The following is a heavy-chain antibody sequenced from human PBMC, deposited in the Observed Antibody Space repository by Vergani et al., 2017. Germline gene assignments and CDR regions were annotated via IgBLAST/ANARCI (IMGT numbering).Heavy chain of an antibody. CDR1: GFTFSNAW. CDR3: TTDRVRGSPSVWLNYYYGMDV. D-gene: IGHD3-10*01. J-gene: IGHJ6*02. V-gene: IGHV3-15*01. CDR2: IKSKTDGGTT. Sequence: EVQLVESGGGLVKPGGSLRLSCAASGFTFSNAWMSWVRQAPGKGLEWVGRIKSKTDGGTTDYAAPVKGRFTISRDDSKNTLYRQMNSLKTEDTAVYYCTTDRVRGSPSVWLNYYYGMDVWGQGTTVTVSS.